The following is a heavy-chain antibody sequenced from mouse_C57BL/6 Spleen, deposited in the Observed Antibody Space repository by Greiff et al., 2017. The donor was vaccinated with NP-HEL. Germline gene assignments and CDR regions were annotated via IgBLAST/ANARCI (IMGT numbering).Heavy chain of an antibody. CDR3: ARASYSNYEDYFDY. J-gene: IGHJ2*01. CDR2: ISSGSSTI. Sequence: EVQGVESGGGLVKPGGSLKLSCAASGFTFSDYGMHWVRQAPEKGLEWVAYISSGSSTIYYADTVKGRFTISRDNAKNTLFLQMTSLRSEDTAMYYCARASYSNYEDYFDYWGQGTTLTVSS. D-gene: IGHD2-5*01. V-gene: IGHV5-17*01. CDR1: GFTFSDYG.